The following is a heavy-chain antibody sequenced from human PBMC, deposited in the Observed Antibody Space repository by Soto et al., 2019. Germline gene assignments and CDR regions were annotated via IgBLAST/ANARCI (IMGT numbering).Heavy chain of an antibody. CDR2: INAGNGNT. J-gene: IGHJ6*01. Sequence: AASVKVSCKASGYTFTSYAMHWVRQAPGQRLEWMGWINAGNGNTKYSQKFQGRVTITRDTSASTAYMELSSLRSEDTAVYYCAREFDDILTGSYRDYYYYGMDVWGRGTTVTVSS. V-gene: IGHV1-3*01. D-gene: IGHD3-9*01. CDR3: AREFDDILTGSYRDYYYYGMDV. CDR1: GYTFTSYA.